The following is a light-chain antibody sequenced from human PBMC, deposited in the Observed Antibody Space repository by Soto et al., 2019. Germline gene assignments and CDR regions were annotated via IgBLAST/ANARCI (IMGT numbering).Light chain of an antibody. Sequence: DIQMTQSPSSLSASVGDRVTITCRASQTISNYLNWYQRKPGKAPNLLIYATSTLQTGVPSRFSGRGSGTDFTLTISSLQPEDFATYYCQQSYSIPWTFGQGTKVEIK. CDR2: ATS. J-gene: IGKJ1*01. V-gene: IGKV1-39*01. CDR1: QTISNY. CDR3: QQSYSIPWT.